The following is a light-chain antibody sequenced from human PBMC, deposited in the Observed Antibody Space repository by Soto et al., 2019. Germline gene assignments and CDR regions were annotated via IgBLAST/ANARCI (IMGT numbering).Light chain of an antibody. CDR2: WAS. Sequence: DIVMTQAPDSLTVSLGEMATITCKSSQSGLYSSNNKNYIAWYQQKPGQPPKLLIYWASSREPGVPDRFSGSGSGTDFTLSISSLQAEDVAAYYCQQYYNIPHTFGQGTKLEIK. CDR3: QQYYNIPHT. V-gene: IGKV4-1*01. CDR1: QSGLYSSNNKNY. J-gene: IGKJ2*01.